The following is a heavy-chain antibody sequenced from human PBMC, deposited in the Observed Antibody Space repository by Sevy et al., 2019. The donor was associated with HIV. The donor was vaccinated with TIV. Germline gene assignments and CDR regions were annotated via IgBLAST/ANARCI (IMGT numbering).Heavy chain of an antibody. D-gene: IGHD6-19*01. CDR2: ISSSSSTI. CDR3: ARGRIAVAVL. J-gene: IGHJ4*02. Sequence: GGSLRLSCAASGFTFSSYSMNWVRQAPGKGLEWVSYISSSSSTIYYADSGKGRFTISRDNAKNSLYLQMNSLRAEDTAVYYCARGRIAVAVLWGQGTLVTVSS. CDR1: GFTFSSYS. V-gene: IGHV3-48*01.